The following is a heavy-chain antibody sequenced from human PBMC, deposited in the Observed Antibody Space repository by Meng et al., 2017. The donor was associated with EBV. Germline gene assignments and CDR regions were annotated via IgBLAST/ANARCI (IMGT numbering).Heavy chain of an antibody. CDR1: GFTFSDYY. J-gene: IGHJ4*02. CDR3: ARRVVTGGFFDY. Sequence: QVHLVEFGRGLVKPGGSLRLSCAASGFTFSDYYMSWIRQATGKGLEWVSYISSSGSTIYYTDSVKGRFTISRDNAKNSLYLQMNSLRAEDTAVYYCARRVVTGGFFDYWGQGTLVTVSS. D-gene: IGHD2-21*02. V-gene: IGHV3-11*01. CDR2: ISSSGSTI.